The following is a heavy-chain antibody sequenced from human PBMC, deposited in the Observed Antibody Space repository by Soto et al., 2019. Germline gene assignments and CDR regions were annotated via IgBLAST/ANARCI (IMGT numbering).Heavy chain of an antibody. D-gene: IGHD3-10*01. J-gene: IGHJ4*02. V-gene: IGHV3-7*03. CDR2: IAEDGTVK. Sequence: GGSLRLSCKASGFTFSTYSMTWVRQAPGKGLEWVAAIAEDGTVKYYVDSVKGRFTISRDNAKTSLFLQMNSLRVEDTALYYCARGRRGYWGQGTLVTVSS. CDR1: GFTFSTYS. CDR3: ARGRRGY.